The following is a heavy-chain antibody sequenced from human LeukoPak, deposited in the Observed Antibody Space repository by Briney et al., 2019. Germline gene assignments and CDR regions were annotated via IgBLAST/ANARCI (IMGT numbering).Heavy chain of an antibody. CDR1: GYTFASHG. D-gene: IGHD4/OR15-4a*01. J-gene: IGHJ4*02. CDR3: VRWGETNYWEHRGDY. Sequence: ASVKFSCKASGYTFASHGFSWVRQAPGQGLEWRGWISSLNGNTYFAQKFKDRLTMTTDTSTTTAYLELRSLRYDDPAVYYCVRWGETNYWEHRGDYWGQGTLVTVS. CDR2: ISSLNGNT. V-gene: IGHV1-18*01.